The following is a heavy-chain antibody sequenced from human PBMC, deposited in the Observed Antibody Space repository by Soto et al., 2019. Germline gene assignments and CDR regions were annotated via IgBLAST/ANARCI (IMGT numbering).Heavy chain of an antibody. CDR2: INPNSGGT. Sequence: ASVKVSCKASGYTFTGYYMHWVRQAPGQGLEWMGWINPNSGGTHYAQKFQGRVTMTRDTSISTAYMELSRLRSDDTAGYYCAKSRITFGGVIHGRDVWGKGTTVTVSS. D-gene: IGHD3-16*02. V-gene: IGHV1-2*02. J-gene: IGHJ6*04. CDR3: AKSRITFGGVIHGRDV. CDR1: GYTFTGYY.